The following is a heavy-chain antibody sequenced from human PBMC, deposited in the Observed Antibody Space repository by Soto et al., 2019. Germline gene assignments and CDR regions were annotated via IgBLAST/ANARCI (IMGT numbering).Heavy chain of an antibody. D-gene: IGHD6-13*01. J-gene: IGHJ6*02. CDR2: IYYSVST. CDR1: GGSISSGGYS. CDR3: ARGIPDSSSWYPYGLDV. Sequence: PSETLSLTCTVSGGSISSGGYSWSWIRQAPGKGLEWIGYIYYSVSTYYNPSLKSRVTISVDTSKNKFSLKMSSVTAADTAVYYCARGIPDSSSWYPYGLDVWAQGTTVNVSS. V-gene: IGHV4-30-4*01.